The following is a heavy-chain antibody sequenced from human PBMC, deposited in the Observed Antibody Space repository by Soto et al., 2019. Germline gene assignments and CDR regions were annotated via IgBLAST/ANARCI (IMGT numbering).Heavy chain of an antibody. CDR3: AQLGLMTFSHKHYFNH. Sequence: EVQLLESGGDLVQPGGSLRLSCVASGFSFDNYGMSWVRQAPGKGLEWVSAIKSDGSSTYYAASVKDRFTISRDNSKNTLYLQLNSVRAEDTAVYYCAQLGLMTFSHKHYFNHWGRGTLVTVSS. V-gene: IGHV3-23*01. CDR2: IKSDGSST. D-gene: IGHD3-16*01. CDR1: GFSFDNYG. J-gene: IGHJ4*02.